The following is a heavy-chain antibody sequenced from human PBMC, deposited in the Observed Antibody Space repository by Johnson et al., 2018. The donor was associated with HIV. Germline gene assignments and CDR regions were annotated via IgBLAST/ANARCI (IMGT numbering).Heavy chain of an antibody. CDR1: GFTVSSTY. CDR2: LYSDGRT. CDR3: ARDLPGIYDAFDL. V-gene: IGHV3-53*01. D-gene: IGHD1-26*01. Sequence: VQLVESGGDLIQPGGSLRLSCAASGFTVSSTYMSWVRQAPGKGLEWLSVLYSDGRTYYADSVKGRFTISRDGSKNTLYLQMHSLRTEDTAYYYCARDLPGIYDAFDLWGQGTKVTISS. J-gene: IGHJ3*01.